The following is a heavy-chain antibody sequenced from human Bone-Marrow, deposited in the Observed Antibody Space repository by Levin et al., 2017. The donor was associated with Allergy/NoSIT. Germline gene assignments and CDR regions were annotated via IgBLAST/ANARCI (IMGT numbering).Heavy chain of an antibody. CDR2: VDYSGTP. Sequence: SETLSLTCSVSTDSFIGFRWTWIRQPPGRGLEWIGYVDYSGTPNYTPSLKRRITLSVDASKPQFSLRLTSVTAADTAVYYCAAYSHGEYRYFDVWGRGTLVTVSS. J-gene: IGHJ2*01. V-gene: IGHV4-59*01. CDR1: TDSFIGFR. CDR3: AAYSHGEYRYFDV. D-gene: IGHD4-11*01.